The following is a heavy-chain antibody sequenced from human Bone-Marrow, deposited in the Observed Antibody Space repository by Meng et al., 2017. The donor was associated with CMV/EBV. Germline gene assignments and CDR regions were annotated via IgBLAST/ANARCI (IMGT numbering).Heavy chain of an antibody. Sequence: SETLSLTCTVSGGSVNSGSYYWSWIRQPPGKGLEWIAYIHYSGSSIYNPSLKIRVTMSVDTSANQFSLRLSSVTAADTAVYYCAIDSSGYYPSGMDVWGQGTTVTVSS. CDR3: AIDSSGYYPSGMDV. V-gene: IGHV4-61*01. CDR1: GGSVNSGSYY. CDR2: IHYSGSS. J-gene: IGHJ6*01. D-gene: IGHD3-22*01.